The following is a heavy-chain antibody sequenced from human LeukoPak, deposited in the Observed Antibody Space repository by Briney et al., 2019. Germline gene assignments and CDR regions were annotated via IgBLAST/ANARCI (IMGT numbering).Heavy chain of an antibody. Sequence: GRSLRLSCAVSGFTFSSYSMNWVRQAPGKGLEWVSSISSSSSYIYYADSVKGRFTISRDNAKNSLYLQMNSLRAEDTAVYYCARAGIAAAGSYDYWGQGTLVTVSS. V-gene: IGHV3-21*01. CDR1: GFTFSSYS. J-gene: IGHJ4*02. CDR2: ISSSSSYI. CDR3: ARAGIAAAGSYDY. D-gene: IGHD6-13*01.